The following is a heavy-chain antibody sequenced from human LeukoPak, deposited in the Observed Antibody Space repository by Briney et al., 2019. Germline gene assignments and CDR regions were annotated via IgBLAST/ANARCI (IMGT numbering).Heavy chain of an antibody. CDR1: GFTFSSYG. D-gene: IGHD1-1*01. J-gene: IGHJ4*02. V-gene: IGHV3-33*01. CDR2: IWYDGSNK. CDR3: VRAYTTSGTYSEP. Sequence: PGRSLRLSCAASGFTFSSYGMHWVRQAPGKGLEWVAVIWYDGSNKYYADSAKGRFTISRDNSKNTVYLQMNSLRAEDTALYYCVRAYTTSGTYSEPWGQGTLVTVSS.